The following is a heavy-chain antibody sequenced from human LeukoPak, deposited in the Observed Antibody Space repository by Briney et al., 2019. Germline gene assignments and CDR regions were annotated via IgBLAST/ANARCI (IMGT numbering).Heavy chain of an antibody. CDR1: GYSLSDLS. D-gene: IGHD5-12*01. CDR3: AQQKAGYSGSPSWFDP. V-gene: IGHV1-24*01. Sequence: ASVKVSCEVSGYSLSDLSLRGLRQAPGQGLEWMGGFNPEHTETIYSQKFQGRVTLTEDTSTDTAYMELSSLRSEDTAMYFCAQQKAGYSGSPSWFDPWGQGTLVTVSS. J-gene: IGHJ5*02. CDR2: FNPEHTET.